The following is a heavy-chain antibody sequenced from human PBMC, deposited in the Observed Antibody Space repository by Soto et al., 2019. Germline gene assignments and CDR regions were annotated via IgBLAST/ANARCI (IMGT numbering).Heavy chain of an antibody. J-gene: IGHJ4*02. CDR1: GYTFTSYG. CDR3: ARDQRTIYYDSSGYYY. Sequence: QVQLVQYGAEVKKPGASVKVSCKASGYTFTSYGISWVRQAPGQGLEWMGWISAYNGNTNYAQKLQGRVTMTTDTSTSTAYMELRSLRSDDTAVYYCARDQRTIYYDSSGYYYWGQGTLVTVSS. D-gene: IGHD3-22*01. CDR2: ISAYNGNT. V-gene: IGHV1-18*01.